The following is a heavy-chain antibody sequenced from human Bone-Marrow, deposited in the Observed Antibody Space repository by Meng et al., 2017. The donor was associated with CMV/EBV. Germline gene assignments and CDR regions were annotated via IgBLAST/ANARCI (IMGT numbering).Heavy chain of an antibody. V-gene: IGHV1-2*02. Sequence: ASVKVSCKASGYTFTGYYMHWVRQAPGQGLEWMGWINPNSGGTNYAQKFQGRVTMTRDTSISTAYMELSRLRSADTAVYYCTGYSSSLSRGYYYYYGMDFWGQGTTVTVSS. D-gene: IGHD6-13*01. J-gene: IGHJ6*02. CDR2: INPNSGGT. CDR3: TGYSSSLSRGYYYYYGMDF. CDR1: GYTFTGYY.